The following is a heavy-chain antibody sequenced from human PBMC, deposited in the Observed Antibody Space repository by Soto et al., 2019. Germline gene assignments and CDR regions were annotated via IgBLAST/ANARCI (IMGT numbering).Heavy chain of an antibody. CDR3: ARESGGTTATLDYYYFYMDI. CDR1: GDSFNDYY. J-gene: IGHJ6*03. D-gene: IGHD4-17*01. Sequence: QVQLVQSGAEVRKPGASVTVSCRSSGDSFNDYYIHWVRQAPGQGLEWMGWINPNSGVTKYAQKFQGWVSMTRDTSIRTVYMQLSRIISDDTAVYYCARESGGTTATLDYYYFYMDIWGTGTTVTVSS. V-gene: IGHV1-2*04. CDR2: INPNSGVT.